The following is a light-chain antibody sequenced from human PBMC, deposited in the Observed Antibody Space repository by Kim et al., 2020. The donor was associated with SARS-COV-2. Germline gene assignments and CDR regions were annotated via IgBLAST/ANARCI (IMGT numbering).Light chain of an antibody. CDR2: WSS. CDR1: QSVSNK. J-gene: IGKJ2*01. V-gene: IGKV4-1*01. Sequence: AVSLGERATINCKSSQSVSNKLVWYQQKPGQPAKLLIRWSSDRESGVPDRFSGSGSGTDFTLTISSLQAEDVAVYHCQQYHDLPYTFGQGTKLEI. CDR3: QQYHDLPYT.